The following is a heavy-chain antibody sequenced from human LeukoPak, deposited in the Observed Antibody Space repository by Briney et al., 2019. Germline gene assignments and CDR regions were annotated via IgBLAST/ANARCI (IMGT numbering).Heavy chain of an antibody. Sequence: GGSLRLSCSASGFVFSIYTMYWVRQAPGKGPEYVSTISGSGNGGSIYYADSVKGRFTISRDDSKSILYLQMNGLGSEDTAVYYCVKDFGRVRGTPDSWGQGTLVTVSS. CDR1: GFVFSIYT. D-gene: IGHD3-16*01. V-gene: IGHV3-64D*06. J-gene: IGHJ4*02. CDR3: VKDFGRVRGTPDS. CDR2: ISGSGNGGSI.